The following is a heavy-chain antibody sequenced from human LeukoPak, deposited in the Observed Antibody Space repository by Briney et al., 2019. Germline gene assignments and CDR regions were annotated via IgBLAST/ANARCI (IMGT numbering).Heavy chain of an antibody. V-gene: IGHV1-46*01. CDR1: GYTFTSYY. CDR3: ARDGVSSGDYDLDYFDY. D-gene: IGHD4-17*01. J-gene: IGHJ4*02. CDR2: INPSGGST. Sequence: GASVKVSCKASGYTFTSYYMHWVRQAPGQGLEWMGIINPSGGSTSYAQKFQGRVTMTRDTSTSTVYMELSSLRSEDTAVYYCARDGVSSGDYDLDYFDYWGQGTLVTVSS.